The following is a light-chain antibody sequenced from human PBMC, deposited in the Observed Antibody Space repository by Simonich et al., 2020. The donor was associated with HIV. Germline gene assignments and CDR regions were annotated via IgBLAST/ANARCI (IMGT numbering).Light chain of an antibody. CDR2: EDN. CDR1: SGSIASNY. V-gene: IGLV6-57*03. CDR3: QSYDSSNQV. J-gene: IGLJ2*01. Sequence: NFMLTQPHSVSESPGKTVTISCTRSSGSIASNYVQWYQQRAGSAPPTVIYEDNQRPSGFPDRFSGSIDSSSNAASLTISGLKTEDEADYYCQSYDSSNQVFGGGTKLTVL.